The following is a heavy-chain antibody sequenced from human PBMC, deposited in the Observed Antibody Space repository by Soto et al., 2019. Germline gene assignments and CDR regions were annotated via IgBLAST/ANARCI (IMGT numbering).Heavy chain of an antibody. CDR1: GYTFTDYY. D-gene: IGHD2-15*01. J-gene: IGHJ5*02. CDR2: INPNNGGT. V-gene: IGHV1-2*02. Sequence: ASVKVSCKASGYTFTDYYIHWVRQAPGQGLEWMGWINPNNGGTNYAQKFQGRVTMTRDTSISTAYMELSRLISDDTAVYYCARGDVSVVASFDPWGQGAMVTVSS. CDR3: ARGDVSVVASFDP.